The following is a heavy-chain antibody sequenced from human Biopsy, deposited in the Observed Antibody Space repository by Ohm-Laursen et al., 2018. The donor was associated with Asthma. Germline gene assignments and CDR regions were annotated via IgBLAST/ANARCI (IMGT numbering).Heavy chain of an antibody. CDR1: PGSFSGFF. J-gene: IGHJ6*02. CDR2: TNERGVT. Sequence: PSDTLSLTCDVYPGSFSGFFWTRIRQSPGKGLEWIGETNERGVTNNNPSLKSRVIISIDTYWNRVSLKLTSVTAADTAVYYCARGPELDVWGQGTTVTVSS. CDR3: ARGPELDV. V-gene: IGHV4-34*01.